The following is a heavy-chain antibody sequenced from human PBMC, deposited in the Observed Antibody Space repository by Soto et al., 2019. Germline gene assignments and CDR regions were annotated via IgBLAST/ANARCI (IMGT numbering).Heavy chain of an antibody. V-gene: IGHV4-38-2*01. CDR2: IYHSGST. Sequence: SETLSLTCAVSGYSISSGYYWGWIRQPPGKGLEWIGSIYHSGSTYYNPSLKSRVTISVDTSKNQFSLKLSSVTAADTAVYYCAGSSSGWYTGGLDYWGQGTLVTSPQ. CDR3: AGSSSGWYTGGLDY. CDR1: GYSISSGYY. D-gene: IGHD6-19*01. J-gene: IGHJ4*02.